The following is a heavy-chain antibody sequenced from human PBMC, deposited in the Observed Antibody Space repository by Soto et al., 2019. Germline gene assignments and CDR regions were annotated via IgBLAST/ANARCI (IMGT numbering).Heavy chain of an antibody. CDR3: AIIVVVPAATRDFDY. CDR1: GYTFTSYA. V-gene: IGHV1-3*01. CDR2: INAGNGNT. Sequence: ASVKVSCKASGYTFTSYAMHWVRQAPGQRLEWMGWINAGNGNTKYSQKFQGRVTITRDTSASTAYMELSSLGSEDTAVYYCAIIVVVPAATRDFDYWGQGTLVTVYS. J-gene: IGHJ4*02. D-gene: IGHD2-2*01.